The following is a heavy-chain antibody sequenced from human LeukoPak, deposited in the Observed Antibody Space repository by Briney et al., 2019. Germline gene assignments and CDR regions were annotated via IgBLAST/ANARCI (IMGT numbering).Heavy chain of an antibody. V-gene: IGHV3-21*01. CDR1: GFTFSSYN. CDR3: ATVRGGNTREFDY. Sequence: GGSLRLSCAASGFTFSSYNMHWVRQAPGKGLEWVSSIRSSSGYIYYADSVKGRFTISRDNAKNSLYLQMNSLRAEDTAVYHCATVRGGNTREFDYWGQGTLVTVSS. D-gene: IGHD3-10*01. J-gene: IGHJ4*02. CDR2: IRSSSGYI.